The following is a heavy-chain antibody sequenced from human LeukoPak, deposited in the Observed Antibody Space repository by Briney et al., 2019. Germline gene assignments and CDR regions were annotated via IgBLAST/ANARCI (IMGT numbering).Heavy chain of an antibody. CDR3: ARDDSSGYFSTIDY. J-gene: IGHJ4*02. D-gene: IGHD3-22*01. Sequence: SETLSLTCTVSGGSISSGGYYWSWIRQHPGKGLEWIVYIYYSGSTYYNPSLKSRVTISVDTSKNQFSPKLSSVTAADTAVYYCARDDSSGYFSTIDYWGQGTLVTVSS. CDR1: GGSISSGGYY. V-gene: IGHV4-31*03. CDR2: IYYSGST.